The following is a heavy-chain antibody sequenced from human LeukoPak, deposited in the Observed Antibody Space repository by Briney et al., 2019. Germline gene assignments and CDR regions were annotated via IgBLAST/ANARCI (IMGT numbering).Heavy chain of an antibody. V-gene: IGHV3-11*01. CDR3: AGDLGLYSSGWYWLSQYGMDV. Sequence: PGGSLRLSCAVSGFTFSDYYMSWIRQAPGKGLEWVSYISSSGSTIYYADSVKGRFTISRDNAKNSLYLQMNSLRAEDTAVYYCAGDLGLYSSGWYWLSQYGMDVWGQGTTVTVSS. D-gene: IGHD6-19*01. CDR1: GFTFSDYY. CDR2: ISSSGSTI. J-gene: IGHJ6*02.